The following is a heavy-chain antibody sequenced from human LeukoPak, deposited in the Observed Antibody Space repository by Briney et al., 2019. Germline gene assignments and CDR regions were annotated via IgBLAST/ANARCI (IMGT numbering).Heavy chain of an antibody. CDR1: GGSTSSYY. J-gene: IGHJ3*02. Sequence: SETLSLTCTVSGGSTSSYYWSWIRQPAGKGLEWIGRIYTSGSTNYNPSLKSRVTMSVDTSKNQFSLKLSSVTAADTAVYYCARPSRFGGIDAFDIWGQGTMVTVSS. CDR2: IYTSGST. V-gene: IGHV4-4*07. D-gene: IGHD3-10*01. CDR3: ARPSRFGGIDAFDI.